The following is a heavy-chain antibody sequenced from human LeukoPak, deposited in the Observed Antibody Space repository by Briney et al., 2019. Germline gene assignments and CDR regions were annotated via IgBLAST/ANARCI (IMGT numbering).Heavy chain of an antibody. J-gene: IGHJ6*04. CDR1: GFTFSR. V-gene: IGHV3-7*01. D-gene: IGHD2-2*01. CDR2: INEDGGGK. Sequence: PGGSVRLSCPASGFTFSRMTWVRQAPGKGLEWVANINEDGGGKYYVESVKGRFTISRDNARNSVHLELSNLRAEDTAVYYCATRRCSIAACRASSYRCFDFWGKGTTVVVSS. CDR3: ATRRCSIAACRASSYRCFDF.